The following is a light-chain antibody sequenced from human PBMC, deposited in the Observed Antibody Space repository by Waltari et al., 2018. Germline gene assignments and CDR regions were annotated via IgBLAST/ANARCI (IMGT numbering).Light chain of an antibody. Sequence: QSVLTQPPSASGTPGQSVTISCFGSSSNIGSNHVDWYQQLPGTTPRLLIFSSSQRPSGFPDRFAGSSSGTSASLSISGLHSGDEADYYCAAWDDSLSGSVVFGGGTKLTVL. J-gene: IGLJ2*01. CDR1: SSNIGSNH. CDR3: AAWDDSLSGSVV. CDR2: SSS. V-gene: IGLV1-47*02.